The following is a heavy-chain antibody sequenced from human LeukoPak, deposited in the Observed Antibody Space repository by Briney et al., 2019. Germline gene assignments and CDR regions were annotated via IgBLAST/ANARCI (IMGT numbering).Heavy chain of an antibody. V-gene: IGHV4-4*07. CDR2: IYTRGST. CDR1: GGSINNYY. Sequence: PSETLSLTCTVSGGSINNYYWSWIRQPAGKGLEWIGRIYTRGSTNYNPSLKSRVTMSVDTSKNQFSLKLSSVAAADTAVYYCARGRYCSADICSGGDAFDIWGQGTMVSVSS. CDR3: ARGRYCSADICSGGDAFDI. J-gene: IGHJ3*02. D-gene: IGHD2-15*01.